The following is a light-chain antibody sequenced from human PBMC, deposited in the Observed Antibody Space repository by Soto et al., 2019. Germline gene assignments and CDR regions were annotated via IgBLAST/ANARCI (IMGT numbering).Light chain of an antibody. CDR3: QQYNNFWT. J-gene: IGKJ1*01. CDR2: DAS. V-gene: IGKV1-5*01. CDR1: QSISNW. Sequence: DIQMTQSPSTLSASVGERVTITCRASQSISNWFAWYQQXQGKAPKFLIYDASSSESGAPSRFSGSGSGTEFTLTISSLQPDDLATYYCQQYNNFWTFGPGTQVDIK.